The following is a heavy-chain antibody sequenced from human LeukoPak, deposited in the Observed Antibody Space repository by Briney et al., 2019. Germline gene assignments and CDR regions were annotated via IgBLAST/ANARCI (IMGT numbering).Heavy chain of an antibody. CDR1: GFTFDDYG. CDR2: INWNGGST. J-gene: IGHJ4*02. V-gene: IGHV3-20*04. D-gene: IGHD3-22*01. Sequence: GGSLRLSCAASGFTFDDYGMSWVRQAPGKGLEWVSGINWNGGSTGYADSVKGRFTISRDNAKNSLYLQMNSLRAEDTALYYCARDVLWNYYDSSGYLDYWGQGTLVTVSS. CDR3: ARDVLWNYYDSSGYLDY.